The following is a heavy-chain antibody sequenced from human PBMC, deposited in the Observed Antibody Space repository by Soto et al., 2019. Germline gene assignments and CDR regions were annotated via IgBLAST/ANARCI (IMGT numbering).Heavy chain of an antibody. Sequence: PGGSLRLSCAASGFIFSSYWMHWVRQAPGKGLVWVSRINSDGSSTSYADSVKGRFTISRDNAKNTLYLQMNSLRAEDTAVYYCARELPTAIRGGYYYSYGMDVWGQGNKVTVSS. CDR1: GFIFSSYW. CDR3: ARELPTAIRGGYYYSYGMDV. CDR2: INSDGSST. V-gene: IGHV3-74*01. D-gene: IGHD2-2*02. J-gene: IGHJ6*02.